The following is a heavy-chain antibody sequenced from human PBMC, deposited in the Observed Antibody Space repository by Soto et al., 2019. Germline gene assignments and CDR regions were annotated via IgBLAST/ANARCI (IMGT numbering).Heavy chain of an antibody. J-gene: IGHJ6*02. CDR2: ISYDGSNK. Sequence: GGSLRLSCAASGFTFSSYGMHWVRQAPGKGLEWVAVISYDGSNKYYADSVKGRFTISRDNSKNTLYLQMNSLRAEDTAVYYCAKETITIFGVVLHYYYGMDVWGQGTTVTVSS. CDR3: AKETITIFGVVLHYYYGMDV. D-gene: IGHD3-3*01. CDR1: GFTFSSYG. V-gene: IGHV3-30*18.